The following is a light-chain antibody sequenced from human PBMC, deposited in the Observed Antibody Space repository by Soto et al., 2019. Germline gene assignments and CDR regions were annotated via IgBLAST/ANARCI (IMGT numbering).Light chain of an antibody. CDR1: QSISTF. Sequence: EIVLTQSPATLSSFPGDRVTLSCRASQSISTFLTWYQQKPGQAPRLLIYDASTRATGIPPRFSGTGSGTDFTLTISSLEPEDFAVYYCQQRSDWPPLTFGGGTKVDIK. CDR2: DAS. V-gene: IGKV3-11*01. J-gene: IGKJ4*01. CDR3: QQRSDWPPLT.